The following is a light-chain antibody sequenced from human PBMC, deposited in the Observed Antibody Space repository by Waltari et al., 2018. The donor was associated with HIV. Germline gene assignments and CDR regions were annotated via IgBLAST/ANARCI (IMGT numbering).Light chain of an antibody. CDR3: ASFTDDNTVI. V-gene: IGLV2-14*03. Sequence: AVTQPASVSGLPGQSPTISSPGDDSDFGLSHSFSWYQQHSGNPPRLILYDVDSRASGVSDRFSGSMSGNTASLTISGLRAEDEGHYYCASFTDDNTVIFGGGTEVTVL. CDR1: DSDFGLSHS. J-gene: IGLJ2*01. CDR2: DVD.